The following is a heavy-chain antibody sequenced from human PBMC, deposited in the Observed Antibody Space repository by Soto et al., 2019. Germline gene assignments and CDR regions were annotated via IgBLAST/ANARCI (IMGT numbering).Heavy chain of an antibody. Sequence: EVQLVESGGGLVQPGESLRLSCLASGFIFRSSWMGWVRQTPGKGLVWVSRINADGSITHYADSVKGRLTISRDNARSTVYLQMNSLRDEGTAVYYCGKEQWGFPGAWGQGTLVTVSS. D-gene: IGHD1-26*01. J-gene: IGHJ5*02. CDR1: GFIFRSSW. V-gene: IGHV3-74*01. CDR3: GKEQWGFPGA. CDR2: INADGSIT.